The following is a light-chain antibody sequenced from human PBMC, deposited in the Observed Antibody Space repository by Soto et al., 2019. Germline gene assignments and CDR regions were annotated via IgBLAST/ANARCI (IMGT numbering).Light chain of an antibody. V-gene: IGKV1-5*01. CDR3: QQYNSYPYT. CDR1: QSISSW. Sequence: DIQMIQSPSTLSASVGDRVTITCRASQSISSWLAWYQQKPGKAPKLLIYDASSLESGVPSRFSGSGSGTTFTLTISSLQPDDFATYYCQQYNSYPYTFGQGTKLEIK. J-gene: IGKJ2*01. CDR2: DAS.